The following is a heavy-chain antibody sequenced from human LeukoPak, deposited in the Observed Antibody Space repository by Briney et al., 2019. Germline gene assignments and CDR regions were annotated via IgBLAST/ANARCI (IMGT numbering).Heavy chain of an antibody. CDR3: ARTYYYDSSGAPSRLDC. J-gene: IGHJ4*02. CDR2: INPSGGST. V-gene: IGHV1-46*01. CDR1: GYTFTSYY. D-gene: IGHD3-22*01. Sequence: ASVKVSCKASGYTFTSYYMHWVRQAPGQGLEWMGIINPSGGSTSYAQKFQGRVTMTRDTSTSTVYMELSSLRSEDTAVYYCARTYYYDSSGAPSRLDCWGQGTLVTVSS.